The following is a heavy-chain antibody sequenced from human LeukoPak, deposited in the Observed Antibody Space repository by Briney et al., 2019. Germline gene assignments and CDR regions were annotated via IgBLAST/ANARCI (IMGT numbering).Heavy chain of an antibody. Sequence: PGGSLKLSRAASGFTFSTYGMHWVRQAPGKGLEWVAFIRYDGNNKYYADFVKGRFTISRDNSKNTLYLHMNSLRTEDTAVYYCAKIEGKYQLANVPDHWGQGTLVTVSS. CDR3: AKIEGKYQLANVPDH. V-gene: IGHV3-30*02. CDR1: GFTFSTYG. CDR2: IRYDGNNK. D-gene: IGHD2-2*01. J-gene: IGHJ4*02.